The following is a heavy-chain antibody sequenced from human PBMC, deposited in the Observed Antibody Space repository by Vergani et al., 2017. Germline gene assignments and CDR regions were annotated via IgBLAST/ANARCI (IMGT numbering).Heavy chain of an antibody. J-gene: IGHJ6*02. Sequence: QMQLVQSGPEVKKPGTSVKVSCKASGFTFTSSAMQWVRQARGQRLEWIGWIVVGSGNTNYAQKFQERVTITRDMSTSTAYMELRSLRSEDTAVYYCAKDQAGPAASDYYYGMDVWGQGTTVTVSS. CDR3: AKDQAGPAASDYYYGMDV. CDR1: GFTFTSSA. CDR2: IVVGSGNT. D-gene: IGHD2-2*01. V-gene: IGHV1-58*02.